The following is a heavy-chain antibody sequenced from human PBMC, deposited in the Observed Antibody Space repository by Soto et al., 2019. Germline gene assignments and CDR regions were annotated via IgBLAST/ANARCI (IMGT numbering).Heavy chain of an antibody. J-gene: IGHJ4*02. CDR1: GFTFSSYW. CDR3: ARVPDYDILTGFGY. D-gene: IGHD3-9*01. Sequence: PGGSLRLSCAASGFTFSSYWMHWVRQAPGKGLVWVSRINSDGSSTSYADSVKGRFTISRDNAENTLYLQMNSLRAEDTAVYYCARVPDYDILTGFGYWGQGTLVTVSS. CDR2: INSDGSST. V-gene: IGHV3-74*01.